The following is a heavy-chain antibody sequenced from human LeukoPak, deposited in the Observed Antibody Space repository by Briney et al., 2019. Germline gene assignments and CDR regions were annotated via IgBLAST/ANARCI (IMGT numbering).Heavy chain of an antibody. D-gene: IGHD5-18*01. CDR3: ARRGSYGYFDY. CDR2: IIPIFGIA. V-gene: IGHV1-69*04. J-gene: IGHJ4*02. CDR1: GGTFSSYD. Sequence: SVKVSCKASGGTFSSYDISWVRQAPGQGLEWMGRIIPIFGIANYAQKFQGRVAITADKSTSTAYMELSSLRSEDTAVYYCARRGSYGYFDYWGQGTLVTVSS.